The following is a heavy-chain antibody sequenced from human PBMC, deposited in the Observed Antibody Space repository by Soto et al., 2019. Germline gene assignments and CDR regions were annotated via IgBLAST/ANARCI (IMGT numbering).Heavy chain of an antibody. CDR2: IYSGGST. Sequence: GGSLRLSCAASGFTVSSNYMSWVRQAPGKGLEWVSVIYSGGSTYYADSVKGRFTISRDNSKNTLYLQMNSLRAEDTAVYYCARGGGWYRPYYFDYWGQGTLVTVSS. J-gene: IGHJ4*02. V-gene: IGHV3-53*01. D-gene: IGHD6-19*01. CDR3: ARGGGWYRPYYFDY. CDR1: GFTVSSNY.